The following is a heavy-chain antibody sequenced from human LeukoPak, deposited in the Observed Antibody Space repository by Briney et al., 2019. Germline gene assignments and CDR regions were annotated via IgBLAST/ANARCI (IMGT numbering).Heavy chain of an antibody. Sequence: SETLSLTCTVSGGSISSSSYYWGWIRQPPGKGLEWIGEINHSGSTNYNPSLKSRVTISVDTSKNQFSLKLSSVTAADTAVYYCARDRGPGGYFDYWGQGTLVTVSS. J-gene: IGHJ4*02. CDR1: GGSISSSSYY. V-gene: IGHV4-39*07. CDR2: INHSGST. D-gene: IGHD3-10*01. CDR3: ARDRGPGGYFDY.